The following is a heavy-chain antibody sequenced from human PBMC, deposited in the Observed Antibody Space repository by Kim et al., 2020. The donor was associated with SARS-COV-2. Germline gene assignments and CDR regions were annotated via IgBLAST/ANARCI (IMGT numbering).Heavy chain of an antibody. CDR2: IDGDDNN. J-gene: IGHJ3*01. D-gene: IGHD4-17*01. CDR3: VRGVSKRWTTVIHFD. Sequence: GGSLRLSCEASGFTFRGYEMNWVRQAPGKGLEWVSYIDGDDNNHYADSAGGRVTISKDSVKNYLYLQMNSLLAEEKAADYCVRGVSKRWTTVIHFD. CDR1: GFTFRGYE. V-gene: IGHV3-48*03.